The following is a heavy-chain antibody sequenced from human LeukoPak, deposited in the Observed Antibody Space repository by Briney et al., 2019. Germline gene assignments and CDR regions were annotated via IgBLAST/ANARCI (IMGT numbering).Heavy chain of an antibody. J-gene: IGHJ2*01. Sequence: PGGSLRLSCAASGFTVSSNYMSWVRQAPGKGLEWVSYISSSGSTIYYADSVKGRFTISRDNAKNSLYLQMNSLRAEDTAVYYCARDYRSTFDLWGRGTLVTVSS. CDR1: GFTVSSNY. D-gene: IGHD2/OR15-2a*01. CDR3: ARDYRSTFDL. V-gene: IGHV3-11*01. CDR2: ISSSGSTI.